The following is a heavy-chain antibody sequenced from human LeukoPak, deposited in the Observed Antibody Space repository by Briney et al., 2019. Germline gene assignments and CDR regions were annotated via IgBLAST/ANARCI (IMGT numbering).Heavy chain of an antibody. D-gene: IGHD2-2*01. CDR1: GFTFRSYA. CDR3: AREEATYPFDY. V-gene: IGHV3-30-3*01. J-gene: IGHJ4*02. CDR2: ISYDGSNK. Sequence: GGSLRLSCAASGFTFRSYAMHWVRQAPGKGLEWVAVISYDGSNKYYADSVKGRFTISRDNSKNTLYLQMNSLRAEDTAVYYCAREEATYPFDYWGQGTLVTVSS.